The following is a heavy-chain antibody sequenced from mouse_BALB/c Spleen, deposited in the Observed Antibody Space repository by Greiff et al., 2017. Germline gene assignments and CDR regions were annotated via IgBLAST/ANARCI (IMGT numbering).Heavy chain of an antibody. CDR1: GFTFSSYG. D-gene: IGHD1-1*01. Sequence: EVQLVESGGDLVKPGGSLKLSCAASGFTFSSYGMSWVRQTPDKRLEWVATISSGGSYTYYPDSVKGRFTISRDNAKNTLYLQMSSLKSEDTAMYYCARHLTTVYYAMDYWGQGTSVTVSA. V-gene: IGHV5-6*01. CDR2: ISSGGSYT. CDR3: ARHLTTVYYAMDY. J-gene: IGHJ4*01.